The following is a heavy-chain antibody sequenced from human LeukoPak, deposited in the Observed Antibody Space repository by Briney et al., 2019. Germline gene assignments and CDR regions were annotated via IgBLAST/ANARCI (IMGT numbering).Heavy chain of an antibody. D-gene: IGHD6-13*01. Sequence: SEALSLTCTVSGGSISSSSYYWGWIRQPPGKGLEWIGSIYYSGSTYYNPSLKSRVTISVDTSKNQFSLKLSSVTAADTAVYYCARDSAPPGIAAAGLDYWGQGTLVTVSS. V-gene: IGHV4-39*07. J-gene: IGHJ4*02. CDR1: GGSISSSSYY. CDR2: IYYSGST. CDR3: ARDSAPPGIAAAGLDY.